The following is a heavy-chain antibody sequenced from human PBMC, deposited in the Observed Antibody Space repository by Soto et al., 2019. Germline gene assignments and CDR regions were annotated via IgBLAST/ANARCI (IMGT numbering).Heavy chain of an antibody. D-gene: IGHD2-2*02. V-gene: IGHV3-21*01. CDR3: AREYTAWPLAYGLDV. Sequence: PGGSLRLSCAASGFTFDDYVMHWVRQAPGKGLEWVSSIGSRSDIYYADSVKGRFTISRDNAENSVSLQMNSLRAEDTAVYYCAREYTAWPLAYGLDVWGQGTTVTVSS. CDR2: IGSRSDI. CDR1: GFTFDDYV. J-gene: IGHJ6*02.